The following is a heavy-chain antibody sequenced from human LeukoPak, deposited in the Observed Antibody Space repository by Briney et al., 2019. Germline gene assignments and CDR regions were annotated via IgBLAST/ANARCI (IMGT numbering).Heavy chain of an antibody. V-gene: IGHV1-69-2*01. Sequence: MKVSCKTSAYTFIDFFIHWMQQAPGKVFEWMGLIDPEDGATEYAERFQGRVTITAHRSTDTAYLELTSLRSDDTAVYFCAARMRFWGQGTRVTVSS. CDR2: IDPEDGAT. CDR3: AARMRF. D-gene: IGHD2/OR15-2a*01. CDR1: AYTFIDFF. J-gene: IGHJ4*02.